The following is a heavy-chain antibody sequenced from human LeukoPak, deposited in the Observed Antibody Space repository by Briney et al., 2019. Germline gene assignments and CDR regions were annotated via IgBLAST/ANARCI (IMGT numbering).Heavy chain of an antibody. CDR3: TATTVTATDY. J-gene: IGHJ4*02. V-gene: IGHV3-53*01. Sequence: GGSLRLSCAASGFTVSSNYMSWVRQAPGKGLEWVSVIYSGGSTYYADSVKGRFTISRDNSKNTLYLQMNGLKTEDTAVYYCTATTVTATDYWGQGTLVTVSS. CDR1: GFTVSSNY. D-gene: IGHD4-17*01. CDR2: IYSGGST.